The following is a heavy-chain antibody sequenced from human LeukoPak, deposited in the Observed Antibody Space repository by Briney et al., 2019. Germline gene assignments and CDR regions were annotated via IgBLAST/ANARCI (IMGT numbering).Heavy chain of an antibody. D-gene: IGHD6-13*01. CDR3: TRDRQQLPGFSGSPTADY. CDR1: GFIYGFYA. J-gene: IGHJ4*02. CDR2: IRSKAYGGTT. V-gene: IGHV3-49*03. Sequence: GGSLRLPCTASGFIYGFYAMSGFRQAPGKGVVGVGFIRSKAYGGTTEYAASVKGRFTISRDDSKSIAYLQMNSLKTEDTAVYYCTRDRQQLPGFSGSPTADYWGQGTLVTVSS.